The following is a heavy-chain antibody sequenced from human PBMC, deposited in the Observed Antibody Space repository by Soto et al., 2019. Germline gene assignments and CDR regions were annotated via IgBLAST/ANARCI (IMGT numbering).Heavy chain of an antibody. V-gene: IGHV3-48*03. CDR1: GFTFSYYE. CDR2: ISHTDRLT. CDR3: ERDTWRAAADL. J-gene: IGHJ5*02. Sequence: EVQLAESGGDLVQPGGSLRLSCVGSGFTFSYYEMNWVRQAPGKGLERVAFISHTDRLTHYPDSVKGRFTISRDNAKNSIYREMTNLRVEGTAVYYCERDTWRAAADLWGQGTLVSVSS. D-gene: IGHD6-13*01.